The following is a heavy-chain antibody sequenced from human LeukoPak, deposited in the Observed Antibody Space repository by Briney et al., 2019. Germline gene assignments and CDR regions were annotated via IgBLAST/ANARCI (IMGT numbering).Heavy chain of an antibody. Sequence: SETLSLTCTGSGGSISSSSYYWGWIRQPPGKGLEWIGSIYYSGSTYYNPSLKSRVTISVDTSKNQFSLKLSSVTAADTAVYYCARQDYDILTGYSDYFDYWGQGTLVTVSS. CDR2: IYYSGST. CDR3: ARQDYDILTGYSDYFDY. D-gene: IGHD3-9*01. V-gene: IGHV4-39*01. J-gene: IGHJ4*02. CDR1: GGSISSSSYY.